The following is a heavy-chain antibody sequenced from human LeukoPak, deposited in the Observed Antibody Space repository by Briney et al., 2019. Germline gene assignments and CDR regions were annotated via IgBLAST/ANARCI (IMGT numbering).Heavy chain of an antibody. CDR1: GFTFSAYG. Sequence: GRSLRLSCAASGFTFSAYGMHWVRQAPGKGLEWVAVIWYDGSKKYYADSVKGRFTISRDSSKNTLYVQMNSLRAEDRAVYYCARDRDSGIDYWGQGTLVTVSS. CDR3: ARDRDSGIDY. J-gene: IGHJ4*02. D-gene: IGHD1-14*01. V-gene: IGHV3-33*01. CDR2: IWYDGSKK.